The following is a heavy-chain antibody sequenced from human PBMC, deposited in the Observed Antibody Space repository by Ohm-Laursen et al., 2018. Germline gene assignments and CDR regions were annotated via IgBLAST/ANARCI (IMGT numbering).Heavy chain of an antibody. Sequence: ASVKVSCKASGYTFNLYGVSWVRQAPGQGLEWMAWISAYNGDTKYSQRLQGRVTMTTDTSTSTVYMELRSLRSDDTAVYYCARDLPTVTEYLDYWGQGTLVIVSS. CDR1: GYTFNLYG. CDR3: ARDLPTVTEYLDY. J-gene: IGHJ4*02. D-gene: IGHD4-17*01. V-gene: IGHV1-18*01. CDR2: ISAYNGDT.